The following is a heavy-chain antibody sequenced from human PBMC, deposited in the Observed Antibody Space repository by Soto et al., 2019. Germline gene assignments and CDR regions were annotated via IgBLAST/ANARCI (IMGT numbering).Heavy chain of an antibody. V-gene: IGHV4-59*08. CDR2: IYYSGST. CDR3: ARGDCSSTSCYGGNFYYYGMDI. D-gene: IGHD2-2*01. Sequence: QVQLQESGPGLVEPSETLSLTCTVSGGSISSYYWSWIRQPPGKGLEWIGYIYYSGSTNYNPSLKSRVTISVDTSKNQFSLKLSSVTAADTAVYYCARGDCSSTSCYGGNFYYYGMDIWGQGTTVTVSS. CDR1: GGSISSYY. J-gene: IGHJ6*02.